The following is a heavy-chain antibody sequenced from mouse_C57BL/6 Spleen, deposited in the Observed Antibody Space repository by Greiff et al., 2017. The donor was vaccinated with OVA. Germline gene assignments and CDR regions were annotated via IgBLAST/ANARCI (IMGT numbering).Heavy chain of an antibody. V-gene: IGHV14-2*01. Sequence: VQLQQSGAELVKPGASVKLSCTASGFNIKDYYMHWVKQRTEQGLEWIGRIDPEDGETKYAPKFQGKATITEDTSYTTAYLQHSSLTSEDTAVYYGARSGVYGSFYWYCDVWGTGTTVTGSS. CDR3: ARSGVYGSFYWYCDV. J-gene: IGHJ1*03. CDR1: GFNIKDYY. CDR2: IDPEDGET. D-gene: IGHD1-1*01.